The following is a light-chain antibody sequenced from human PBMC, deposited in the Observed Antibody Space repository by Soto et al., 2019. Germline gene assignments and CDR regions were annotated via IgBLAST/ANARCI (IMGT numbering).Light chain of an antibody. CDR2: DVD. Sequence: QSALTQPASISGSPGQSITMSCTGTNSDVGGYNYVSWYQQYPGKAPKLMIYDVDNRPSGVSYRFSGSKSGKTASLTISGLQAEDEADYYCSSYTTSSTVVFGGGTKVTVL. J-gene: IGLJ2*01. CDR1: NSDVGGYNY. CDR3: SSYTTSSTVV. V-gene: IGLV2-14*01.